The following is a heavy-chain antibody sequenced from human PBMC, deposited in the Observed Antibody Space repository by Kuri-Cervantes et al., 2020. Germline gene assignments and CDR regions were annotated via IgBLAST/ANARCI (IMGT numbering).Heavy chain of an antibody. V-gene: IGHV3-9*01. CDR3: AKGRGYSYGYVDY. CDR2: ISWNSGSI. Sequence: SLKISCAASGFTFDDYAMHWVRQAPGKGLEWVSGISWNSGSIGYADSVKGRFTISRDNSKNTLYLQMNSLRAEDTAVCYCAKGRGYSYGYVDYWGQGTLVTVSS. D-gene: IGHD5-18*01. J-gene: IGHJ4*02. CDR1: GFTFDDYA.